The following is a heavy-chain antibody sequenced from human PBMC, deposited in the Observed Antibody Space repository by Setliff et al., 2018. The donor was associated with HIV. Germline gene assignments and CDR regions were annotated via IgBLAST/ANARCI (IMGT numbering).Heavy chain of an antibody. V-gene: IGHV3-30-3*01. D-gene: IGHD2-2*01. CDR2: ISYDGSNK. J-gene: IGHJ4*02. Sequence: PGGSLRLSCAASGFTFSSYAMHWVRQAPGKGLEWVAVISYDGSNKYYADSVKGRFTISRDNSKNTLYLQMNSLRAEDTAVYYCARGCSSQYFDYWGQGTLVTVSS. CDR1: GFTFSSYA. CDR3: ARGCSSQYFDY.